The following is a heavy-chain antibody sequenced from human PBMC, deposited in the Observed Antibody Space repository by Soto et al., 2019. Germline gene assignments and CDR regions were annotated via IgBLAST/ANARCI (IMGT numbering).Heavy chain of an antibody. V-gene: IGHV1-18*01. Sequence: ASVKVSCKASGYTFTSYGISWVRQAPGQGLQWMGWISAYNGNTNYAQKLQGRVTMTTDTSTSTAYMELRGLRSDDTAIYFCAGVRAYYYGIGVWGQGTTVTVS. CDR3: AGVRAYYYGIGV. J-gene: IGHJ6*02. CDR1: GYTFTSYG. CDR2: ISAYNGNT. D-gene: IGHD3-16*02.